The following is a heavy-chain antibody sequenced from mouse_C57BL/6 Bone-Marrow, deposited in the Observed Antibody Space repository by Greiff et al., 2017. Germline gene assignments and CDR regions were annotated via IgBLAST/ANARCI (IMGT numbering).Heavy chain of an antibody. J-gene: IGHJ2*01. CDR2: IHPNSGST. V-gene: IGHV1-64*01. Sequence: VQLQQSGAELVKPGASVKLSCKASGYTFTSYWMHWVKQRPGQGLEWIGMIHPNSGSTNYNEKFKGKATLTVDNSSSPAYMQLCSLTSEDSAVYYCARWLLRGDYWGEGTTHTVSS. CDR1: GYTFTSYW. CDR3: ARWLLRGDY. D-gene: IGHD2-3*01.